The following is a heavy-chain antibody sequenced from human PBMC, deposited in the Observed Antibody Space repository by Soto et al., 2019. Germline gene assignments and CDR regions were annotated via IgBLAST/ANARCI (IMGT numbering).Heavy chain of an antibody. D-gene: IGHD3-10*01. Sequence: EVQLVQSGAEVKKPGESLKISCKGSGYSFPIYWIGWLRQMPGKGLEWMGIIYPGDSDTRYSPSFQGQVTISADKSISTAYLQWSSLKASDTAMYYCARLLPPMFRGVITSLLYGMDVWGQGTTVIVSS. CDR2: IYPGDSDT. CDR1: GYSFPIYW. J-gene: IGHJ6*02. V-gene: IGHV5-51*01. CDR3: ARLLPPMFRGVITSLLYGMDV.